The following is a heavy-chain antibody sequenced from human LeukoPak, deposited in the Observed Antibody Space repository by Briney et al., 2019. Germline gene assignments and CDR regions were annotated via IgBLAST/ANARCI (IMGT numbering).Heavy chain of an antibody. D-gene: IGHD5/OR15-5a*01. J-gene: IGHJ4*02. CDR3: AKGRPHNSDSVEFDY. CDR2: ISDDGSHK. Sequence: GGSLRLSCTMFGLTFNNYGVHWVRQAPGKGLEWVAGISDDGSHKYYGDSVKGRLTISRDNSRSMVYLQVNSPRAEDTAVYYCAKGRPHNSDSVEFDYWGQGTLVTVSS. V-gene: IGHV3-30*18. CDR1: GLTFNNYG.